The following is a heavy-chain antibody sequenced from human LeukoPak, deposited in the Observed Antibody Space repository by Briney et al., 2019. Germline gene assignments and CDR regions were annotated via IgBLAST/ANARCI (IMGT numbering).Heavy chain of an antibody. CDR3: AKHYGDYVGFFDY. Sequence: GESLRISCKGSGYSFTNYWISWVRQMSGRGLEWMGTIDPSDSYTNYRPSFQGHVTISADKSISTAYLQWSSLKASDTAMYYCAKHYGDYVGFFDYWGQGTLVAVSS. J-gene: IGHJ4*02. CDR2: IDPSDSYT. CDR1: GYSFTNYW. D-gene: IGHD4-17*01. V-gene: IGHV5-10-1*01.